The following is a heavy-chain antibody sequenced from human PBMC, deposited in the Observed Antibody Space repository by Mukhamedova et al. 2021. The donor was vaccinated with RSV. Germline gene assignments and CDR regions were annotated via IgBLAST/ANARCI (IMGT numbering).Heavy chain of an antibody. Sequence: SSNWWSWVRQPPGKGLEWIGEIYHSGSTNYNPSLKSRVTISVDKSKNQFSLKLSSVTAADPAVYYCASDMGALWFGESMGGYWGQ. J-gene: IGHJ4*02. CDR2: IYHSGST. CDR3: ASDMGALWFGESMGGY. V-gene: IGHV4-4*02. CDR1: SSNW. D-gene: IGHD3-10*01.